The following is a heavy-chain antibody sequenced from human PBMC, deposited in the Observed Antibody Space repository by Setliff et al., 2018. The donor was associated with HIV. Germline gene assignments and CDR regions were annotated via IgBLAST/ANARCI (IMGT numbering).Heavy chain of an antibody. CDR1: GGSISSYY. J-gene: IGHJ4*02. V-gene: IGHV4-59*01. CDR3: ARIAWKQGAVGSFCDY. Sequence: SETLSLTCAVSGGSISSYYWSWIRQSPEKGLEWIGCIYHSGITSYSPSLKSRVTMSMDMSKNLFSLNLSSVTAADSAVYYCARIAWKQGAVGSFCDYWGQGGLVTVSS. D-gene: IGHD3-10*01. CDR2: IYHSGIT.